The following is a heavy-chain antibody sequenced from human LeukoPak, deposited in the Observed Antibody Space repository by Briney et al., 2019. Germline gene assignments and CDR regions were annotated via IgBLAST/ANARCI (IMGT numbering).Heavy chain of an antibody. D-gene: IGHD2-2*01. CDR3: AGGLVPAAKDY. J-gene: IGHJ4*02. V-gene: IGHV3-30*04. CDR1: RFTFSNYA. Sequence: GGSLRLSCAASRFTFSNYAMLGVRQAPGKGLEWVAVISYDGRREYYADSVKGRFTISRDNSKNTLYLQMNSLRTEDTAVYYCAGGLVPAAKDYWGQGTLVTVSS. CDR2: ISYDGRRE.